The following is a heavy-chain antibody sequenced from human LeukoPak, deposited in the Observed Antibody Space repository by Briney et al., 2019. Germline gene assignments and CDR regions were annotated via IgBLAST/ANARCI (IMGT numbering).Heavy chain of an antibody. CDR1: GFTFSSYA. Sequence: GRSLRLSCAASGFTFSSYAMPWVRQAPGKGLEYVSAISSNGGSTYYANSVKGRFTISRDNSKNTLYLQMGSLRAEDMAVYYCARGPNYYGSGSSLFDYWGQGTLVTVSS. D-gene: IGHD3-10*01. CDR2: ISSNGGST. J-gene: IGHJ4*02. CDR3: ARGPNYYGSGSSLFDY. V-gene: IGHV3-64*01.